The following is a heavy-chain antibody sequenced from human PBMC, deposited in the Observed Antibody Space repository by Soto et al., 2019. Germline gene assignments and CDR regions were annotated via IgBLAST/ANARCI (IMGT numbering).Heavy chain of an antibody. J-gene: IGHJ4*02. CDR1: GYTFTSYG. CDR2: ISVYSGNT. Sequence: QVKLVQSGAEVKKPGASVKVSCKASGYTFTSYGISWVRQAPGQGLEWMGWISVYSGNTNYPQKLRGRVTMTTDTSTTTAHMELRSLRSDDTAMYYCAKSPPYGSGSYYSDYWGQGTLVTVSS. D-gene: IGHD3-10*01. CDR3: AKSPPYGSGSYYSDY. V-gene: IGHV1-18*01.